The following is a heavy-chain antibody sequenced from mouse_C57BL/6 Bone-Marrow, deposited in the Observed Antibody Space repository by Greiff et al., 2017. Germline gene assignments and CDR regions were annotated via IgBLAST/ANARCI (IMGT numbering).Heavy chain of an antibody. CDR3: ARRPVY. V-gene: IGHV1-50*01. CDR1: GYTFTSYW. J-gene: IGHJ2*01. CDR2: IDPSDSYT. Sequence: VKLQQPGAELVKPGASVKLSCKASGYTFTSYWMQWVKQRPGQGLEWIGEIDPSDSYTNYNQKFKGKATLTVDTSSSTAYMQLSSLTSEDSAVYYCARRPVYWGQGTTLTVSS.